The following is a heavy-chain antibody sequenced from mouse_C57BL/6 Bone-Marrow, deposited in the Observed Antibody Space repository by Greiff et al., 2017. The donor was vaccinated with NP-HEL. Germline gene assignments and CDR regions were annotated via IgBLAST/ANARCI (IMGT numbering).Heavy chain of an antibody. D-gene: IGHD1-1*01. V-gene: IGHV2-2*01. CDR1: GFSLTSYG. J-gene: IGHJ3*01. CDR2: IWSGGST. Sequence: QVQLKESGPGLVQPSQSLSITCTVSGFSLTSYGVHWVRQSPGKGLEWLGVIWSGGSTDYNAAFISRLSISKDNSKSQVFFKMNSLQADDTAIYYCARGGYYYGSSYPFAYWGQGTLVTVSA. CDR3: ARGGYYYGSSYPFAY.